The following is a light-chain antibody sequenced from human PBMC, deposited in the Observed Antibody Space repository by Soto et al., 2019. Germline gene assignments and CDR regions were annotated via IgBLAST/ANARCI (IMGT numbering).Light chain of an antibody. CDR2: GAS. CDR3: QQNGSSPRN. Sequence: EIVLTQAPGTLSLSPGERATLSSTARQRVSSRSLAWYQQNPDQAPSLLIYGASSRATGIPARFTGSRSWTDFTLSISSLEPEEYTVYYCQQNGSSPRNFGQGTKLESK. J-gene: IGKJ2*01. V-gene: IGKV3-20*01. CDR1: QRVSSRS.